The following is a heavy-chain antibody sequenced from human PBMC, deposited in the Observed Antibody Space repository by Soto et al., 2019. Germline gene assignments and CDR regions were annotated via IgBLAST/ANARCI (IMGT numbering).Heavy chain of an antibody. CDR1: GESISSSSYY. D-gene: IGHD2-21*02. J-gene: IGHJ4*02. V-gene: IGHV4-39*01. Sequence: PSETLSLTCIVSGESISSSSYYWGWIRQPPGKGLEWIGSIYYSVRTYYNPSFKSRVTISIDTSKNQFSLKLSSVTATDTAVYYCARQRTTVVTQAYFDHWGQGALVTVSS. CDR2: IYYSVRT. CDR3: ARQRTTVVTQAYFDH.